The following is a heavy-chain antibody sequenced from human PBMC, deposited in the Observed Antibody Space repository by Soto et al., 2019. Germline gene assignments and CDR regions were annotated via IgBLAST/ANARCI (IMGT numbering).Heavy chain of an antibody. CDR3: ERGPRGLIVVWVAAVWFDP. CDR2: MNPNSGNT. V-gene: IGHV1-8*01. CDR1: GYTFTSYD. D-gene: IGHD2-15*01. J-gene: IGHJ5*02. Sequence: QVQLVQSGAEVKKPGASVKVYCKASGYTFTSYDINWVRQATGQGLEWMGWMNPNSGNTDYAQKFQGRVTMTRNTSICTAYMDLSSLRSEATAVYYGERGPRGLIVVWVAAVWFDPWGEGTLVTVSS.